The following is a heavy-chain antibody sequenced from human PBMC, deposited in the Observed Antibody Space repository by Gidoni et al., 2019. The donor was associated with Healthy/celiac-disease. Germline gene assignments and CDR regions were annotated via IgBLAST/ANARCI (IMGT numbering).Heavy chain of an antibody. CDR1: GFTVSSNY. D-gene: IGHD1-26*01. Sequence: EVQLVETGGGLIQPGGSLRLSCAASGFTVSSNYMSWVRQAPGKGLEWVSVIYSGGSTYYADSVKGRFTISRDNSKNTLYLQMNSLRAEDTAVYYCARGGFIVGSRAFDYWGQGTLVTVSS. J-gene: IGHJ4*02. CDR2: IYSGGST. V-gene: IGHV3-53*02. CDR3: ARGGFIVGSRAFDY.